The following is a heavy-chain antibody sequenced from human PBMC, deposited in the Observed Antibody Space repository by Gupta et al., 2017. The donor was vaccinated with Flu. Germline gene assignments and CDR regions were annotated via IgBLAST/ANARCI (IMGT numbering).Heavy chain of an antibody. CDR3: ARDKDYGDYQEY. CDR1: GFTLESYG. V-gene: IGHV3-20*01. Sequence: EVQLVESGGGVVRLGGPLRPSCAASGFTLESYGMTGVRQAPGKGLEWVSGINWNGGSTGYADSVKGRFTISRDNAKNSLYLQMNSLRAEDTALYHCARDKDYGDYQEYWGQGTLVTGSS. CDR2: INWNGGST. D-gene: IGHD4-17*01. J-gene: IGHJ4*02.